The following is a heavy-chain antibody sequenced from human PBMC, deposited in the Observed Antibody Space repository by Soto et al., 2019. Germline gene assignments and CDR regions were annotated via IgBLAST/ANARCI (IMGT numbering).Heavy chain of an antibody. CDR2: IWYDGSNK. CDR3: ARDPFGSGNNYNWAYYYYGMDV. CDR1: GSIFSSYG. Sequence: GGSLRLSCAASGSIFSSYGMHWVRQAPGKGLEWVAVIWYDGSNKYYADSVKGRFTISRDNGRKSLYLQMNRLRPDDSAVYYCARDPFGSGNNYNWAYYYYGMDVWGQGTTVTVSS. V-gene: IGHV3-33*01. J-gene: IGHJ6*02. D-gene: IGHD3-10*01.